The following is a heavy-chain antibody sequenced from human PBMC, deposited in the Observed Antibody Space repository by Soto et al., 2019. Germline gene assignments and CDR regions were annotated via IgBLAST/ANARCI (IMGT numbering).Heavy chain of an antibody. CDR1: GGSISSGGYY. V-gene: IGHV4-31*03. D-gene: IGHD3-22*01. J-gene: IGHJ1*01. CDR2: ISYSGST. CDR3: AREDHDSSGYYFQH. Sequence: TLSLTCTVSGGSISSGGYYWSWIRQHPGTGLEWIGHISYSGSTYYNPSLKSRVTISVDTSKNQFSLKLSSVTAADTAVYNCAREDHDSSGYYFQHWGQGTLVTVSS.